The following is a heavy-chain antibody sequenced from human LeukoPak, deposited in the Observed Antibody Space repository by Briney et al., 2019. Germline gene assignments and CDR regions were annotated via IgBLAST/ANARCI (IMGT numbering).Heavy chain of an antibody. D-gene: IGHD3-10*01. J-gene: IGHJ5*02. CDR1: GGSFSGYY. Sequence: SETLSLTCAVYGGSFSGYYWSWIRQPPGKGLEWIGSIYYSGSTYYNPSLKSRVTISVDTSKNQFSLKLSSVTAADTAVYYCARHYYYGSGSLETFDPWGRGTLVTVSS. V-gene: IGHV4-34*01. CDR3: ARHYYYGSGSLETFDP. CDR2: IYYSGST.